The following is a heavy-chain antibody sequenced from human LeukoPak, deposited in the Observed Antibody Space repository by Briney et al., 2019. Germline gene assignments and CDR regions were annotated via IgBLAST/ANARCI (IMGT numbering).Heavy chain of an antibody. V-gene: IGHV3-49*04. CDR2: IRSKAYGGTT. CDR1: GFTFGDYA. Sequence: PGGSLRLSCTASGFTFGDYAMSWVRQAPGKGLEWVGFIRSKAYGGTTEYAASVKGRFTISRDDSKSIAYLQMNSLKTEDTAVYYCTRVGAPSYWGQGTLVTVSS. J-gene: IGHJ4*02. CDR3: TRVGAPSY.